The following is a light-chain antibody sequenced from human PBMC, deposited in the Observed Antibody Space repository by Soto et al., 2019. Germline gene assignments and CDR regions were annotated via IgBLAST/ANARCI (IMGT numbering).Light chain of an antibody. CDR3: TSYSSSSSLYV. J-gene: IGLJ2*01. CDR2: DVR. Sequence: QSALTQPASVSGSPGQSITISCTGTSSDVGGYNYVSWYQQHPGKAPKLMIYDVRNRASGASNRFSGSKSGNTASLTISGVQAEDEADYYCTSYSSSSSLYVFGTGTKLTVL. CDR1: SSDVGGYNY. V-gene: IGLV2-14*01.